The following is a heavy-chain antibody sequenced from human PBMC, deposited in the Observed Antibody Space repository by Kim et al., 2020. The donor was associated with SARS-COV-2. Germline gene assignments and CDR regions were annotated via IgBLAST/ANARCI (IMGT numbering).Heavy chain of an antibody. CDR3: ARGIAAAGTDFAY. D-gene: IGHD6-13*01. CDR1: GGSISSGGYY. Sequence: SETLSLTCTVSGGSISSGGYYWSWIRQHPGKGLEWIGYIYYSGSTYYNPSLKSRVTISVDTSKNQFSLKLSSVTAADTAVYYCARGIAAAGTDFAYWGQGTLVTVSS. J-gene: IGHJ4*02. CDR2: IYYSGST. V-gene: IGHV4-31*03.